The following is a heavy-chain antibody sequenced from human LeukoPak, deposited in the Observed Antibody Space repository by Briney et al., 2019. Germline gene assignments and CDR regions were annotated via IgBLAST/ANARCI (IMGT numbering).Heavy chain of an antibody. J-gene: IGHJ4*02. CDR3: ARGSRNYYDSSGYTDFDY. Sequence: PSETLSLTCTVSGGSISSYYWSWIRQPPGKGLEWIGYIYYSGSTNYNPSLKSRVTISVDTSKNQFSLKLSSVTAADTAVYYCARGSRNYYDSSGYTDFDYWGQGTLVTVSS. D-gene: IGHD3-22*01. CDR2: IYYSGST. CDR1: GGSISSYY. V-gene: IGHV4-59*08.